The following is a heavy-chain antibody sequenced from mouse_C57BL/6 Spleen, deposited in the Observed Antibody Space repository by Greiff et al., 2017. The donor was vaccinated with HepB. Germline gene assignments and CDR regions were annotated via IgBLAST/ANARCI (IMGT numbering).Heavy chain of an antibody. CDR3: ARQGITTVVAPYWYFDV. CDR1: GFTFSSYG. J-gene: IGHJ1*03. Sequence: EVKLMESGGDLVKPGGSLKLSCAASGFTFSSYGLSWVRQTPDKRLEWVATISSGGSYTYYPDSVKGRITISRDNTKNTLYLQMSSLKSEDTAMYYCARQGITTVVAPYWYFDVWGTGTTVTVSS. CDR2: ISSGGSYT. V-gene: IGHV5-6*01. D-gene: IGHD1-1*01.